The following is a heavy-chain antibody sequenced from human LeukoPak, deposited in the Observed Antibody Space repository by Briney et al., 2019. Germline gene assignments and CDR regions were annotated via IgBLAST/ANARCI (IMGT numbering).Heavy chain of an antibody. V-gene: IGHV5-51*01. CDR2: IYPSDSDT. CDR1: GYSFSSYW. D-gene: IGHD6-6*01. J-gene: IGHJ4*02. Sequence: GESLKISCKGSGYSFSSYWIGWVRQMPGKGLERMGIIYPSDSDTRYSPSFQGQVTISADKSITTAYLQWSSLKASDTAMYYCVRGSSYHNYWGQGTLVTVSS. CDR3: VRGSSYHNY.